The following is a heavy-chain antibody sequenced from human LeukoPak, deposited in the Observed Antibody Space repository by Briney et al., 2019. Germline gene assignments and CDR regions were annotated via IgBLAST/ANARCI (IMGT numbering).Heavy chain of an antibody. CDR3: ARERGGSKLSGLYGRDYYYMDV. V-gene: IGHV4-4*07. CDR2: IYTSGST. D-gene: IGHD3-16*01. CDR1: GGSISSYY. J-gene: IGHJ6*03. Sequence: PSETLSLTCTVSGGSISSYYWSWIRQPAGQGLEWIGRIYTSGSTNYNPSLKSRVTISVATSKNQFSLKLSSVTAADTAVYFCARERGGSKLSGLYGRDYYYMDVWGKGTTVTVSS.